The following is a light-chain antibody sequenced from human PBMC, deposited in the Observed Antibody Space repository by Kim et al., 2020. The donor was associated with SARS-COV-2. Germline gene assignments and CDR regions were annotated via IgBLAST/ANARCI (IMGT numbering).Light chain of an antibody. CDR1: QSISSF. J-gene: IGKJ4*01. Sequence: EIVLTQSPATLSLSPGDRATLSCRASQSISSFLAWYQQKPGQAPRLLIYDASNRATGIPARFSGSGSGTDFTLTISSLEPEDFAVYYCHQRNNWPLTFGGGTKVDIK. CDR2: DAS. V-gene: IGKV3-11*01. CDR3: HQRNNWPLT.